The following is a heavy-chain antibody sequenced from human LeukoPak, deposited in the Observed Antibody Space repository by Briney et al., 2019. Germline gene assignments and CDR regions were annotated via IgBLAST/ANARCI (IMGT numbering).Heavy chain of an antibody. CDR1: GGSFSGYY. J-gene: IGHJ5*02. CDR2: INHSGST. CDR3: ARGRTYYDFWSGSRRPGGWFDP. D-gene: IGHD3-3*01. V-gene: IGHV4-34*01. Sequence: PSETLSLTCAVYGGSFSGYYWSWIRQPPGKGLEWIGEINHSGSTNYNPSLTSRVTISVDTSKNQCSLKLSSVTAADTAVYYCARGRTYYDFWSGSRRPGGWFDPWGQGTLVTVSS.